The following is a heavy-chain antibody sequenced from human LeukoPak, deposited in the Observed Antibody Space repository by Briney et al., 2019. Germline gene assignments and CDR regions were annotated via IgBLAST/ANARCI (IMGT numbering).Heavy chain of an antibody. J-gene: IGHJ6*03. CDR1: GGSISSYF. Sequence: SETLSLTCTVSGGSISSYFWSWIRQPPGKGLQWIGYIYYSGSTIYNPSLKSRVTISVDTSKNQFSLKLSSVTAADTAVYYCARLAAAYYMDVWGKGTTVTVSS. CDR2: IYYSGST. V-gene: IGHV4-59*12. D-gene: IGHD6-13*01. CDR3: ARLAAAYYMDV.